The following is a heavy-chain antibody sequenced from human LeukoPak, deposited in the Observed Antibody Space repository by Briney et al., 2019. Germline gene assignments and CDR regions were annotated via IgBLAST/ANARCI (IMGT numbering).Heavy chain of an antibody. Sequence: GRSLRLSCAASGFTFSSYGMHWVRQAPGKGLEWVAVISYDGSNKYYADSVKGRFTISRDNSKNTLYLQMNSLIAEDTAVYYCAKDVRYGSGFVYYGMDVWGKGTTVTVSS. CDR2: ISYDGSNK. J-gene: IGHJ6*04. D-gene: IGHD3-10*01. CDR3: AKDVRYGSGFVYYGMDV. V-gene: IGHV3-30*18. CDR1: GFTFSSYG.